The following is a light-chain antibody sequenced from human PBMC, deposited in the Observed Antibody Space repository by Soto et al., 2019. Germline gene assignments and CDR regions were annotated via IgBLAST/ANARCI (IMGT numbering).Light chain of an antibody. CDR3: QQCLNWPA. V-gene: IGKV3-15*01. CDR1: QSVSGY. Sequence: EIVMTQSPGTVSVFPGETVTLSWRASQSVSGYLDWFHQKPGQAPRLVLLRIFTRAIGVPARFSGSGSETEFTLTISSLEPEDFAVYYCQQCLNWPAFGGGTKVDIK. J-gene: IGKJ4*01. CDR2: RIF.